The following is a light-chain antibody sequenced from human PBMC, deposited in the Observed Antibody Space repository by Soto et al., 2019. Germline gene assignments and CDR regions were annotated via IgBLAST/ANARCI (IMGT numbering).Light chain of an antibody. CDR3: QQRSNWPPIT. V-gene: IGKV3-11*01. CDR2: DAI. Sequence: EIVLTQSPATVSLSPGERATLSCRASQSISYYLAWYQQKPGQDPRLLIYDAINRATGIPARFSGSGSGTDFTLTISSLEPEDFAVYYCQQRSNWPPITFGQGTRWRL. CDR1: QSISYY. J-gene: IGKJ5*01.